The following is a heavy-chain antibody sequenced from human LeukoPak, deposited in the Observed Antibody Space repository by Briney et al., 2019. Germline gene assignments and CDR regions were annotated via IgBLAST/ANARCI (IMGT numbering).Heavy chain of an antibody. J-gene: IGHJ4*02. D-gene: IGHD1-26*01. Sequence: ARSLRLSCAASGFTLSSYTMYWVRPPPGKGLVWVSRLVSDGYTTTYADSVKGRFTISRDDAKNTLYLQMNSLRVDDTGVHYCGRAQLGDPTDYWGQGTLVTVSS. CDR3: GRAQLGDPTDY. CDR1: GFTLSSYT. CDR2: LVSDGYTT. V-gene: IGHV3-74*01.